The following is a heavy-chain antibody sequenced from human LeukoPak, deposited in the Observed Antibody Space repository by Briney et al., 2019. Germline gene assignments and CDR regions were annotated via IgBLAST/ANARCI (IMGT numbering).Heavy chain of an antibody. CDR3: ARDNPPDY. Sequence: GSLRLSCVASGFTFSSSWMGWGRPGPGKGLEWVANIKQDGSEKSYVESVRGRFTISRDNAKNSLYLQLNSLRAEDTALYYCARDNPPDYWGQGTLVTVSS. J-gene: IGHJ4*02. CDR2: IKQDGSEK. V-gene: IGHV3-7*03. CDR1: GFTFSSSW.